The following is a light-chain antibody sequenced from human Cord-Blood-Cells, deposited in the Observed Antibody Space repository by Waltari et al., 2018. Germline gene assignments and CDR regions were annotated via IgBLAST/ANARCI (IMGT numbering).Light chain of an antibody. CDR2: DAS. Sequence: DIQMTQSPSSLSASVGDRVTITCQASQDISNYLNWYQQKPGKAPKLLIYDASNLETGVPSRFSGSGSGTDFTFTIRSLHPEDIATYYCQQYDNLPRVTFGQGTKLEIK. CDR3: QQYDNLPRVT. J-gene: IGKJ2*01. V-gene: IGKV1-33*01. CDR1: QDISNY.